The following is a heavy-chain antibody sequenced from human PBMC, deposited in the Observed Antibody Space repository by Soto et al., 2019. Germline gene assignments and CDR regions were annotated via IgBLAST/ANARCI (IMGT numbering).Heavy chain of an antibody. D-gene: IGHD6-13*01. CDR1: GFTFSSYI. V-gene: IGHV3-48*01. CDR2: ISSSSSTI. J-gene: IGHJ5*02. CDR3: ARHPERIAQIGWFDP. Sequence: GGSLRLSCAASGFTFSSYIMNWVRQAPGKGLEWVSYISSSSSTIYYADSVKGRFTISRDNAKNSLYLQMNSLRAEDTAVYYCARHPERIAQIGWFDPWGQGTLATVSS.